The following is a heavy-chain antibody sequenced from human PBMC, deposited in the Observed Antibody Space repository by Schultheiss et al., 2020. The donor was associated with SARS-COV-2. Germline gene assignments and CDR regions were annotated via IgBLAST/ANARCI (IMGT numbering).Heavy chain of an antibody. CDR1: GFTFSSYG. J-gene: IGHJ6*02. Sequence: WGSLRLSCAASGFTFSSYGMHWVRQAPGKGLEYISGVSSNGRSTNYADSVKGRFTVSRDNSKNTLYLQVSSLRPEDTAVYYCARDNTIFGVAGRMDVWGQGTTVTVSS. D-gene: IGHD3-3*01. CDR3: ARDNTIFGVAGRMDV. CDR2: VSSNGRST. V-gene: IGHV3-64D*06.